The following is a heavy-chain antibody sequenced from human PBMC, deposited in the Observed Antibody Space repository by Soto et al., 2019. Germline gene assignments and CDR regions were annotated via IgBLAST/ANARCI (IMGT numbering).Heavy chain of an antibody. V-gene: IGHV3-23*01. CDR1: GFTFSSYA. Sequence: EVQLLESGGGLVQPGGSLRLSCAASGFTFSSYAMSWVRQAPGKGLEWVSTISGSDGSTYYADSVKGRFTISRDISTNTLYLQMNSLRADDTAVYYCAKDRAVAGIFDYWGQGTLVTVSS. CDR3: AKDRAVAGIFDY. J-gene: IGHJ4*02. D-gene: IGHD6-19*01. CDR2: ISGSDGST.